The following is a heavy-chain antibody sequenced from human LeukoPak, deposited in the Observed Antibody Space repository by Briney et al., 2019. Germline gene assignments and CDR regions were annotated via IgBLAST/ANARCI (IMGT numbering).Heavy chain of an antibody. CDR3: ARQYCGGDCYSRWFDP. CDR1: GGSISSYY. CDR2: IYYSGST. D-gene: IGHD2-21*02. V-gene: IGHV4-59*08. J-gene: IGHJ5*02. Sequence: KTSETLSLTCTVSGGSISSYYWSWIRQPPGKGLEWIGYIYYSGSTNYNPSLKSRVTISVDTSKNQFSLKLSSVTAADTAVYYCARQYCGGDCYSRWFDPWGQGTLVTVSS.